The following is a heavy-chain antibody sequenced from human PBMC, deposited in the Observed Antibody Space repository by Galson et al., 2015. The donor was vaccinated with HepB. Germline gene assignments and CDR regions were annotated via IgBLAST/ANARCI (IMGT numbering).Heavy chain of an antibody. CDR3: ARRTLCSSTSCYQFDP. V-gene: IGHV4-39*07. CDR2: IYYSGST. Sequence: LRLSCAASGFTFSSYAMHWVRQPPGKGLEWIGSIYYSGSTYYNPSLKSRVTISVDTSKNQFSLKLSSVTAADTAVYYCARRTLCSSTSCYQFDPWGQGTLVTVSS. D-gene: IGHD2-2*01. CDR1: GFTFSSYA. J-gene: IGHJ5*02.